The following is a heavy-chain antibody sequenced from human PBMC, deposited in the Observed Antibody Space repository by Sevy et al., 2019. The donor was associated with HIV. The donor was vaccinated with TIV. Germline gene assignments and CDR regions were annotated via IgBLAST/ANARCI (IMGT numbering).Heavy chain of an antibody. CDR2: IWFDGSKT. Sequence: GGSLRLSCAASGFTFSSFGMHWVRQAPGKGLEWVAVIWFDGSKTYYADSVKGRFTISRDIAKNTLHLQMKSLRAEGTAVYYGARDLEFYDSGDYGPAFMPDFWGHGTLVTVSS. CDR3: ARDLEFYDSGDYGPAFMPDF. V-gene: IGHV3-33*01. CDR1: GFTFSSFG. J-gene: IGHJ4*01. D-gene: IGHD4-17*01.